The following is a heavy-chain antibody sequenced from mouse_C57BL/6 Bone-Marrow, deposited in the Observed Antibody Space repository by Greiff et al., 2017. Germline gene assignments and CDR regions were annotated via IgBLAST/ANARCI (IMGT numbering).Heavy chain of an antibody. J-gene: IGHJ4*01. Sequence: VQLQQSGAELVRPGASVKLSCTASGFNIKDDYMHWVKQRPEQGLEWIGWIDPENGDTEYASKFQGKATITADTSSNTAYLQLSSLTSADTAVYYCTPIYVSYAMDYWGQGTSVTVSS. D-gene: IGHD2-3*01. CDR1: GFNIKDDY. CDR3: TPIYVSYAMDY. CDR2: IDPENGDT. V-gene: IGHV14-4*01.